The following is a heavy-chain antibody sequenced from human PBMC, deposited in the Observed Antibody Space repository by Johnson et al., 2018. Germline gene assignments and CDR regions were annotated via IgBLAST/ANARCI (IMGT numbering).Heavy chain of an antibody. Sequence: VELVESGAEVQKPGASVTVSCKASRYTFTPFNMHWVRQAPGQRLEWMGWINAANGNTSYSPKFQGRLTITTDTSAFTGYRELRSLRSDDAAIYYCVRSDCSGECYLRQQWGQGTLVTVSS. V-gene: IGHV1-3*01. J-gene: IGHJ1*01. CDR2: INAANGNT. CDR1: RYTFTPFN. D-gene: IGHD2-21*01. CDR3: VRSDCSGECYLRQQ.